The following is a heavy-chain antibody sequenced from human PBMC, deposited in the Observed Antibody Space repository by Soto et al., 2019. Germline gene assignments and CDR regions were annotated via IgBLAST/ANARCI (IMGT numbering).Heavy chain of an antibody. J-gene: IGHJ5*02. Sequence: GGSLRLSCAASGFTFSSYAMSWVRQAPGKGLEWVSAISGSGGSTYYADSVKGRFTISRDNSKNTLYLQMNSLRAEDTAVYYCAKDAYCGGDCYPSRHWFDPWGQGTLVTVSS. CDR3: AKDAYCGGDCYPSRHWFDP. D-gene: IGHD2-21*02. CDR2: ISGSGGST. CDR1: GFTFSSYA. V-gene: IGHV3-23*01.